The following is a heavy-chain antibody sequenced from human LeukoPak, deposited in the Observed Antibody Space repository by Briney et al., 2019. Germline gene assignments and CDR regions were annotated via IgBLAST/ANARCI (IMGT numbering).Heavy chain of an antibody. CDR3: AKNFAPGNAFYDF. CDR1: GFTFSSYA. V-gene: IGHV3-23*01. D-gene: IGHD1-1*01. J-gene: IGHJ4*02. Sequence: GGSLRLSCAASGFTFSSYAMSWVRQAPGRGLEWVSAIDWTSHYIFYRDSVQGRFTTSRDNSRATLFLQMNSLTAEDSAVYYCAKNFAPGNAFYDFWGQGVLVTVSS. CDR2: IDWTSHYI.